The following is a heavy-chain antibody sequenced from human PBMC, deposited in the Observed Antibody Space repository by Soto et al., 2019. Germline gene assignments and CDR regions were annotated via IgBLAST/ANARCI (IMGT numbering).Heavy chain of an antibody. CDR3: ARDFGDLDYYYYYMDV. Sequence: SLRLSCAASGFTFSSYAMHWVRQAPGKGLEWVAVISYDGSNKYYADSVKGRFTISRDNSKNTLYLQMNSLRAEDTAVYYCARDFGDLDYYYYYMDVWGKGTTVTVSS. V-gene: IGHV3-30*04. CDR2: ISYDGSNK. D-gene: IGHD3-10*01. J-gene: IGHJ6*03. CDR1: GFTFSSYA.